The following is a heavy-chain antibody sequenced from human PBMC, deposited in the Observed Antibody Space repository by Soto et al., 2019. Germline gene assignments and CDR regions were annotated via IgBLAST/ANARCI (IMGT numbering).Heavy chain of an antibody. CDR1: GFTFRSYA. V-gene: IGHV3-23*01. CDR3: AKDGTCAYYDFWSGYCYYYGMDV. CDR2: ISGSGGST. J-gene: IGHJ6*02. D-gene: IGHD3-3*01. Sequence: PGGSLRLSCAASGFTFRSYAMSWVRQAPGKGLEWVSAISGSGGSTYYADSVKGRFTISRDNSKNTLYLQMNSLRAEDTAVYYCAKDGTCAYYDFWSGYCYYYGMDVWGQGTTVTVSS.